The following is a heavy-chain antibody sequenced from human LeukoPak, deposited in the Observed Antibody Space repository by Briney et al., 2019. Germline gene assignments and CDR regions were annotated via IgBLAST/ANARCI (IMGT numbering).Heavy chain of an antibody. CDR3: ARDRDGYSYGFDY. D-gene: IGHD5-18*01. V-gene: IGHV3-21*01. Sequence: PGGSLRLSCAASGFTFSSYAMSWVRQAPGKGLEWVSSISSSSSYIYYADSVKGRFTISRDNAKNSLYLQMNSLRAEDTAVYYCARDRDGYSYGFDYWGQGTLVTVSS. CDR2: ISSSSSYI. CDR1: GFTFSSYA. J-gene: IGHJ4*02.